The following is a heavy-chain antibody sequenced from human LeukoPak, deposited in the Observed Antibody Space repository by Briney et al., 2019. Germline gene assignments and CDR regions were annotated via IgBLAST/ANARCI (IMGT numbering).Heavy chain of an antibody. J-gene: IGHJ4*02. D-gene: IGHD4/OR15-4a*01. CDR3: ARRAGAYSHPYDY. CDR1: GFTFSTYW. V-gene: IGHV3-53*01. CDR2: IYSDNT. Sequence: GGSLRLSCAASGFTFSTYWMSWIRQAPGKGLEWVSFIYSDNTHYSDSVKGRFTISRDNSKNTLYLQMNSLRAEDTAVYYCARRAGAYSHPYDYWGQGTLVTVSS.